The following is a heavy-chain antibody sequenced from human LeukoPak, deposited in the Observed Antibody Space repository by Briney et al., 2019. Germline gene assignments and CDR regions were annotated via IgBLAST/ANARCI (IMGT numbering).Heavy chain of an antibody. CDR2: IIPIFGTA. CDR1: GGTFSSYA. D-gene: IGHD3-22*01. V-gene: IGHV1-69*05. CDR3: ARRFTYYYDSSGYSLDAFDI. Sequence: GSSVKVSCKASGGTFSSYAISWVRQAPGQGLEWMGRIIPIFGTANYAQKFQGRVTITTDESTSTAYMELSSLRSEDTAVYYCARRFTYYYDSSGYSLDAFDIWGQGTMVTVSS. J-gene: IGHJ3*02.